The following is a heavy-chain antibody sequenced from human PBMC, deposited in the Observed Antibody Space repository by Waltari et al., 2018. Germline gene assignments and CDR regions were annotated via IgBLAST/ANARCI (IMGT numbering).Heavy chain of an antibody. CDR2: IYHSGST. Sequence: QVQLQQWGAGLLKPSETLSLTCAVYGGSFSGYYWSWIRQPPGKGLEWIGEIYHSGSTNYNPSLKSRVTISVDKSKNQFSLKLSSVTAADTAVYYCARGGRGTPRSIDYWGQGTLVTVSS. CDR3: ARGGRGTPRSIDY. CDR1: GGSFSGYY. J-gene: IGHJ4*02. V-gene: IGHV4-34*01. D-gene: IGHD3-10*01.